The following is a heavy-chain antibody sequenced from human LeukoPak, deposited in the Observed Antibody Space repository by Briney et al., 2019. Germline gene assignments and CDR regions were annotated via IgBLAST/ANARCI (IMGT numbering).Heavy chain of an antibody. J-gene: IGHJ4*02. D-gene: IGHD3-9*01. V-gene: IGHV4-59*01. CDR3: ARVGYDVLTGYTPLDY. CDR2: IDDSGNT. CDR1: GGSLNGFL. Sequence: SETLSLTCAVSGGSLNGFLWNWIRQPPGKALDWIGYIDDSGNTKYNPALKSRVTISLDTSRIQFSLKVHSVTAADTAVYYCARVGYDVLTGYTPLDYWGQGTLVTVSS.